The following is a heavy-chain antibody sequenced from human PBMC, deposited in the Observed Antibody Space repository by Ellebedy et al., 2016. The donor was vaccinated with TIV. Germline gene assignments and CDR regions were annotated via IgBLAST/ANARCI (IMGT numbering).Heavy chain of an antibody. CDR1: GYTFTSYG. D-gene: IGHD3-10*01. CDR3: AINYGSGSLDASDI. CDR2: INPNSGCT. Sequence: ASVKVSXXASGYTFTSYGISWVRQAPGQGLEWMGWINPNSGCTNYAQKFQGWVTMTRDTSISTAYMELSRLRSDDTAVYYCAINYGSGSLDASDIWGQGTMVTVSS. V-gene: IGHV1-2*04. J-gene: IGHJ3*02.